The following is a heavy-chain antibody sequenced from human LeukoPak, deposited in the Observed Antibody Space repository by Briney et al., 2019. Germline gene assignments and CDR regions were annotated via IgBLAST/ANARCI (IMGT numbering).Heavy chain of an antibody. D-gene: IGHD6-19*01. CDR2: ISSSGSTI. Sequence: GGSLRLSCAASGFTFSSYEMNWVRQAPGKGLEWVSYISSSGSTIYYADSVKGRFTISRDNAKNSLYLQMNSLRAEDTAVYYCARDHSSGWPYYYYYMDVWGKGTTVTVSS. J-gene: IGHJ6*03. CDR3: ARDHSSGWPYYYYYMDV. V-gene: IGHV3-48*03. CDR1: GFTFSSYE.